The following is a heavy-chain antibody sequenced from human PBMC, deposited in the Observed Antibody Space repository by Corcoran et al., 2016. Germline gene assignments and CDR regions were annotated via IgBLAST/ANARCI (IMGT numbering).Heavy chain of an antibody. Sequence: QLQLQESGPGLVKPSETLSLTCTVSGGSISSSSYYWGWIRQPPGKGLEWIGSIYYSGSTYYNPSLKSRVTISVDTSKNQFSLKLSSVTAADTAVYYCAKIGYSSSWYGDNWFDPWGQGTLVTVSS. CDR1: GGSISSSSYY. D-gene: IGHD6-13*01. V-gene: IGHV4-39*07. CDR3: AKIGYSSSWYGDNWFDP. J-gene: IGHJ5*02. CDR2: IYYSGST.